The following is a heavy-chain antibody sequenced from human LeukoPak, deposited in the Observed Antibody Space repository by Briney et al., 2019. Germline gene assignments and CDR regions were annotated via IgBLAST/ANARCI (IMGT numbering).Heavy chain of an antibody. CDR3: ARGAEYYAIWRGYAGYSDY. V-gene: IGHV4-38-2*02. D-gene: IGHD3-3*01. Sequence: PSETLSLTCTVSGYSISNGYYWGWIRQPPGKGLEWVGSIYHRGSTYYNPSLRSRVTISLDRSKKKFSLKLTSVTAADTAVYFCARGAEYYAIWRGYAGYSDYWGQGISVTVSS. J-gene: IGHJ4*02. CDR2: IYHRGST. CDR1: GYSISNGYY.